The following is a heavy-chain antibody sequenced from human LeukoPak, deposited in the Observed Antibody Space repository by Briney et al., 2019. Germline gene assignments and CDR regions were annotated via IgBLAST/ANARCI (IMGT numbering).Heavy chain of an antibody. CDR3: ARDGGYYDSSGYQEPDAFDI. CDR1: GGSFSGYY. V-gene: IGHV4-34*01. D-gene: IGHD3-22*01. CDR2: INHSGST. Sequence: PSETLSLTCAVYGGSFSGYYWSWIRQPPGKGLEWIGEINHSGSTNYNPSLKSRVTISVDTSKNQFSLKLSSVTAADTAVYYCARDGGYYDSSGYQEPDAFDIWGQGIMVTVSS. J-gene: IGHJ3*02.